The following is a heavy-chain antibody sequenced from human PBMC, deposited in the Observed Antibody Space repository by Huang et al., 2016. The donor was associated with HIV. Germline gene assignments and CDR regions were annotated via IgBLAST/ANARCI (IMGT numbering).Heavy chain of an antibody. V-gene: IGHV3-7*01. CDR2: IKQDESEK. CDR3: ATKTAAMDI. J-gene: IGHJ6*02. CDR1: TFTFGAYW. D-gene: IGHD1-7*01. Sequence: VASGGRLVQPGGSIRLSCVGSTFTFGAYWMSWVRQCPGKGLEWVANIKQDESEKYDVESVKGRFNISRDNAKKVLFLEMNNVRVEDTATYYCATKTAAMDIWGQGTTVTVS.